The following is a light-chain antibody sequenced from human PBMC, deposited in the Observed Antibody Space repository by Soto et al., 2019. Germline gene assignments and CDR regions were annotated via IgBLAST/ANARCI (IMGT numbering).Light chain of an antibody. J-gene: IGKJ1*01. Sequence: VLTHSPDSLAVSLGEPATISCRSSQSLVYRDGDTDLNWFQQRPGQSPRRLIYKVSHRDSGVPDRFSGSGSGTDFTLEISRVEAEDVGVYYCMQGTRWPWTFGQGTKVEIK. CDR2: KVS. CDR3: MQGTRWPWT. V-gene: IGKV2-30*01. CDR1: QSLVYRDGDTD.